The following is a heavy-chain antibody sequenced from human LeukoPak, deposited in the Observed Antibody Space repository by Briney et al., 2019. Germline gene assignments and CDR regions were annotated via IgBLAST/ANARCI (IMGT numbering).Heavy chain of an antibody. V-gene: IGHV1-58*02. CDR2: IVVGSGNT. CDR1: GFTFTSSA. CDR3: AAEDYYDSSGRDFDI. J-gene: IGHJ3*02. D-gene: IGHD3-22*01. Sequence: SVKVSCQASGFTFTSSAMQWVRQARGQRLEWIGWIVVGSGNTNYAQKFQERVTITRDMSTSTAYMELSSLRSEDTAVYYCAAEDYYDSSGRDFDIWGQGTMVTVSS.